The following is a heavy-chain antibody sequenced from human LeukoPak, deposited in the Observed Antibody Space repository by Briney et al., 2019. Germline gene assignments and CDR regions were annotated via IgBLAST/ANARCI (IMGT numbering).Heavy chain of an antibody. V-gene: IGHV4-59*01. D-gene: IGHD5-24*01. CDR1: GGSMSGYY. Sequence: SGTLSLTCSVSGGSMSGYYWGWIRQPPGEGLECIGYIYYTGSTDSNPSLKSRVTISVDTSKSQFSLRLYSVTAADTAVYYCARVGPRRDGYNFDYWGQGILVTVSS. CDR3: ARVGPRRDGYNFDY. CDR2: IYYTGST. J-gene: IGHJ4*02.